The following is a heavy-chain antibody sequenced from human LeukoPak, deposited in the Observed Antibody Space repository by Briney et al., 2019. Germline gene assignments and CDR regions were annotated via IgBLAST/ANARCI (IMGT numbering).Heavy chain of an antibody. D-gene: IGHD6-19*01. Sequence: GGSLRLSCAVSGFTFSNEAMGWVRQLRGGGLEWVSTISPGGGTTYYAESMKGRFTISRDNSKSILYLEMNSLRVEDTAVYYCTKVRSGSSKWALRIFDYWGQGALVTVSS. CDR1: GFTFSNEA. J-gene: IGHJ4*02. V-gene: IGHV3-23*01. CDR2: ISPGGGTT. CDR3: TKVRSGSSKWALRIFDY.